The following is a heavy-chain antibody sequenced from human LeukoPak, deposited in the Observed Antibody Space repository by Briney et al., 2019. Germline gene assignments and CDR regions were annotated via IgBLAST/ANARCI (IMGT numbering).Heavy chain of an antibody. D-gene: IGHD1-7*01. CDR3: ARGTGTTNPLFDY. V-gene: IGHV4-4*02. CDR2: IYHSGST. Sequence: SETLSLTCAVSGGSISSSNWWGWVRQPPGTGLEWIGEIYHSGSTNYNPSLKSRVTISVDKSKNQFSLKLSSVTVADTAVYYCARGTGTTNPLFDYWGQGTLVTVSS. J-gene: IGHJ4*02. CDR1: GGSISSSNW.